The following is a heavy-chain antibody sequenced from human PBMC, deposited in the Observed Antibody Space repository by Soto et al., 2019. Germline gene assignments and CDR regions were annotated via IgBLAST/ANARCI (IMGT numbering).Heavy chain of an antibody. Sequence: GSLRLSCAAFGFTFKNYWMSWVRQAPGKGLEWVANIKQDGNEKYYVDSVKGRFTISRDNAKNLLYLQMNSLRVEDTAVYYCARDQVDYYYYMDVWGKGTTVTVSS. D-gene: IGHD2-15*01. CDR1: GFTFKNYW. CDR2: IKQDGNEK. CDR3: ARDQVDYYYYMDV. V-gene: IGHV3-7*01. J-gene: IGHJ6*03.